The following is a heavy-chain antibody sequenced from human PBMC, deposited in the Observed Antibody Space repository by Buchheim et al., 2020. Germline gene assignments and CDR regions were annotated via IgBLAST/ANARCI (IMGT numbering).Heavy chain of an antibody. D-gene: IGHD3-22*01. CDR3: ARSYYYDSSGYFTFDP. J-gene: IGHJ5*02. V-gene: IGHV3-33*01. Sequence: QVQLVESGGGVVQPGRSLRLSCAASGFTFSSYGMHWVRQAPGKGLEWVAVIWYDGSNKYYADSVKGRFTISRENSKNTLYLQMNSLRAEDTAVYYCARSYYYDSSGYFTFDPWGQGTL. CDR1: GFTFSSYG. CDR2: IWYDGSNK.